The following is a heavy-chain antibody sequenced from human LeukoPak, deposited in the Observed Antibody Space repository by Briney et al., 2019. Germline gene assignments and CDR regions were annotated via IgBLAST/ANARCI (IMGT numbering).Heavy chain of an antibody. V-gene: IGHV3-23*01. J-gene: IGHJ5*02. CDR1: GFTFSNYG. Sequence: GGSLRLSCVASGFTFSNYGMNWVRQAPGKGLEWVSGIVGSGVTTYYADSVKGRFTISRDNSKNTLYLQMNSLRAEDTAVYYCANFLGYCSGGSCYPWGQGTLVTVSS. CDR3: ANFLGYCSGGSCYP. CDR2: IVGSGVTT. D-gene: IGHD2-15*01.